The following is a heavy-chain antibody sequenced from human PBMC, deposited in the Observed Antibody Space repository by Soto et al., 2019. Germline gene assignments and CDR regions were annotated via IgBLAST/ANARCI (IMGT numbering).Heavy chain of an antibody. D-gene: IGHD6-6*01. V-gene: IGHV1-46*01. CDR2: ISPNNRNT. CDR1: GYTFTTYY. Sequence: ASVKVSCKASGYTFTTYYIHWVRQAPGQGLEWMGMISPNNRNTNYAQRFHGRVTMTRDSSTATVYMELRSLRSDDTAVYYCGRGAPEGQPTSSSGGMDVWGQGTTVTVSS. J-gene: IGHJ6*02. CDR3: GRGAPEGQPTSSSGGMDV.